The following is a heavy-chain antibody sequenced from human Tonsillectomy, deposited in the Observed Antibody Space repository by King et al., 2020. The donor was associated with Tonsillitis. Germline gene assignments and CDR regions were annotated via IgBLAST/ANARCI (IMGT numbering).Heavy chain of an antibody. CDR3: ARLSGYSSRWDWYFDL. CDR1: GGTFSNYA. Sequence: VQLVQSGAEVKKPGSSVKVSCKASGGTFSNYAISWVRQAPGQGLEWMGRIIPILEKANYAQKFQGRVTITADKSTSTAYMELSSLRSEDTAVYYCARLSGYSSRWDWYFDLWGRGTLVTVSS. V-gene: IGHV1-69*04. J-gene: IGHJ2*01. CDR2: IIPILEKA. D-gene: IGHD6-13*01.